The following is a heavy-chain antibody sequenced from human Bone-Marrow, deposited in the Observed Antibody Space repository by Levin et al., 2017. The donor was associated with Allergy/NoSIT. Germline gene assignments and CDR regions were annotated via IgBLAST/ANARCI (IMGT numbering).Heavy chain of an antibody. CDR1: GFTFNDYY. V-gene: IGHV3-11*01. CDR2: ISHSGNTI. D-gene: IGHD3-9*01. J-gene: IGHJ6*02. Sequence: GGSLRLSCAASGFTFNDYYMSWIRQAPGKGLEWVSYISHSGNTIYYADSVKGRFTISRDNAKNSLYLQMNSLRAEDTALYYCARTSRYYDILTGYYNDYYYGMDVWGQGTTVTVSS. CDR3: ARTSRYYDILTGYYNDYYYGMDV.